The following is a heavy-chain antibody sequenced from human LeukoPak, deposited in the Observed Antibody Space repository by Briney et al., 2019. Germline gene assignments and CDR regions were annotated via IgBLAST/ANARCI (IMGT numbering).Heavy chain of an antibody. V-gene: IGHV3-74*01. D-gene: IGHD3-10*01. J-gene: IGHJ4*02. CDR3: ARDHYFKIDY. CDR2: IPSDDNPT. Sequence: GGSLRLSCSASGFIFSNFVMHWVRQASGKGLVWVARIPSDDNPTNYADSVQGRFTISRDNAKNTLYLHMNDLRVEDTAVYFCARDHYFKIDYWGQGTPVTVSS. CDR1: GFIFSNFV.